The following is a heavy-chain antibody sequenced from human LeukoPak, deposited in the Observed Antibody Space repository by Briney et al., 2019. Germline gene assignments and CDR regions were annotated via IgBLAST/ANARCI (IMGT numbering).Heavy chain of an antibody. V-gene: IGHV4-39*07. J-gene: IGHJ4*02. CDR1: GGSISSSSYY. CDR3: ASPVRGVIMY. D-gene: IGHD3-10*01. Sequence: SETLSLTCTVSGGSISSSSYYWGWIRQPPGKGLEWIGSIYYSGSTYYNPSLKSRVTISVDTSKNQFSLKLSSVTAADTAVYYCASPVRGVIMYWGQGTLVTVSS. CDR2: IYYSGST.